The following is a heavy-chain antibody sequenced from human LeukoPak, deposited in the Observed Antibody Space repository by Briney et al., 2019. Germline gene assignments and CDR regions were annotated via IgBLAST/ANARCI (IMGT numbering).Heavy chain of an antibody. Sequence: GASVKVSCKASGYTFTGYYMHWVRQAPGQGLEWMGWINPNSGGTNYAQKFQGRVTMTRDTSISTAYMELSRLRSDDTAVYYCARDLRWEPRMNWFDPWGQGALVTVSS. D-gene: IGHD1-26*01. J-gene: IGHJ5*02. CDR3: ARDLRWEPRMNWFDP. V-gene: IGHV1-2*02. CDR2: INPNSGGT. CDR1: GYTFTGYY.